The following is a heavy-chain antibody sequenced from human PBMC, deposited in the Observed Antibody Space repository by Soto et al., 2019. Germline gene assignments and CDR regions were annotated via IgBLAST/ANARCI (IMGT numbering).Heavy chain of an antibody. D-gene: IGHD3-3*01. Sequence: SWTLCLTCAVYGGSYIGYYWIWIRHPPGKGLECIGAINQSGTTNYNPSLKSRVTISVDTSKNQFSLKLSSVTAADTAVYYCARASNYDFWSGYQKRPYYFDYWGQGTLVTVSS. V-gene: IGHV4-34*01. J-gene: IGHJ4*02. CDR2: INQSGTT. CDR1: GGSYIGYY. CDR3: ARASNYDFWSGYQKRPYYFDY.